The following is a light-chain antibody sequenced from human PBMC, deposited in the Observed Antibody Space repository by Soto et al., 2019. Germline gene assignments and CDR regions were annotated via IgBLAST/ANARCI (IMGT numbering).Light chain of an antibody. V-gene: IGKV3-20*01. Sequence: EIVLTQSPGTLSLSPGERATLSCRASQSVSSSYLAWYQQKPGQAPRLLIYGASSRATGIPDRFSGSGSGTDFTLTISRLEPEDFAVYYFQQYANSRTFGQGTKVEIK. J-gene: IGKJ1*01. CDR3: QQYANSRT. CDR1: QSVSSSY. CDR2: GAS.